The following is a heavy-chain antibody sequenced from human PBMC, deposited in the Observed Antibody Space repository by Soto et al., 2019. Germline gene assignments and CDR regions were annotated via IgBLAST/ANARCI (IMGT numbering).Heavy chain of an antibody. Sequence: QVQLVQSGAEVKKHGSSVKVSCKASGGTLSNYAFTWVRQAPGQGLEWMGGIIPIFNTANYAQRFQGRVIITADASTSTSYMEVNSLRSEDTAVYYCARVRTIDDVGNYNKGMDVWGQGTTVTVSS. CDR3: ARVRTIDDVGNYNKGMDV. CDR1: GGTLSNYA. CDR2: IIPIFNTA. D-gene: IGHD1-1*01. V-gene: IGHV1-69*01. J-gene: IGHJ6*02.